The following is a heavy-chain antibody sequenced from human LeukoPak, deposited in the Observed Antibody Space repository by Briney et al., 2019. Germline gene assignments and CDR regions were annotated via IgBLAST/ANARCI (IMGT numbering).Heavy chain of an antibody. CDR2: IKEDGSEK. V-gene: IGHV3-7*01. CDR3: ARDLYSQY. CDR1: GFTLSAHR. D-gene: IGHD2-21*01. J-gene: IGHJ4*02. Sequence: PGGSLRLSCAASGFTLSAHRMSWVGHGPGKGLEWVANIKEDGSEKYYVDSVKGRFTISTDIAKTSLYLQMNSLRAEDTAVYYCARDLYSQYWGQGTLVTVSS.